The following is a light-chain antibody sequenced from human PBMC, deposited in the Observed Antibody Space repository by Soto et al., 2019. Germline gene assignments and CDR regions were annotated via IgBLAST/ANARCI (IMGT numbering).Light chain of an antibody. CDR2: AAS. CDR3: QQSYSMPYT. Sequence: DIPLTQSPSSLSASVGDRVTITCRASQRISNYLNWYQQKPGKAPKLLIYAASSLQSGVPSRFSGSGSGTDFTLTISSLQPGDSATYYCQQSYSMPYTFGQGTKLEIK. J-gene: IGKJ2*01. CDR1: QRISNY. V-gene: IGKV1-39*01.